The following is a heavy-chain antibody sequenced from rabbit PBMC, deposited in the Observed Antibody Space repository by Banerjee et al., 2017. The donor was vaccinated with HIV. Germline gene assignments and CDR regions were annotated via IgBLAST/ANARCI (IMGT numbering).Heavy chain of an antibody. CDR2: IYIGSSGST. Sequence: QEQLEESGGGLVKPGGTLTLTCKASGFSFSSGYWICWVRQAPGKGLEWIGCIYIGSSGSTYYASWAKGRFTISKTSSTTVTLQMTSLTAADTATYFCARDLDGVIGWNFGWWGPGTLV. CDR1: GFSFSSGYW. V-gene: IGHV1S45*01. J-gene: IGHJ4*01. D-gene: IGHD1-1*01. CDR3: ARDLDGVIGWNFGW.